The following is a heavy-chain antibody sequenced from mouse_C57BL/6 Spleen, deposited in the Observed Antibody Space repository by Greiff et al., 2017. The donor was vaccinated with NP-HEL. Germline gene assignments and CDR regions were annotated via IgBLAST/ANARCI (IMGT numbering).Heavy chain of an antibody. J-gene: IGHJ4*01. Sequence: VQLQQSGAELMKPGASVKLSCKATGYTFTGYWIEWVKQRPGHGLEWIGEILPGSGSTNYNEKFKGKATFTADTSSNPAYMQRSSLTTEDSAIYCCARCSYGSSWHYYAMDYWGQGTSVTVAS. V-gene: IGHV1-9*01. CDR1: GYTFTGYW. D-gene: IGHD1-1*01. CDR2: ILPGSGST. CDR3: ARCSYGSSWHYYAMDY.